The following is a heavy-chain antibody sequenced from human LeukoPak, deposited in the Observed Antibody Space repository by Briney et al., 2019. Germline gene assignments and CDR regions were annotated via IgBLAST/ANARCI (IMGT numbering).Heavy chain of an antibody. D-gene: IGHD3-22*01. CDR3: ARRGDSGSSGYFFDS. J-gene: IGHJ4*02. CDR2: ISAYNGNT. Sequence: ASVKVSCKASGYTFTSYGISWVRQAPGQGLEWMGWISAYNGNTNYAQKLQGRVTMTTDTSTSTAYMELRSLRSDDTAVYYCARRGDSGSSGYFFDSWGQGTQVTVSS. V-gene: IGHV1-18*01. CDR1: GYTFTSYG.